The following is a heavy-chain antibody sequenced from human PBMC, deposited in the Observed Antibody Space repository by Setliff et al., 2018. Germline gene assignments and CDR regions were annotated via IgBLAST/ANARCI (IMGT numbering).Heavy chain of an antibody. CDR2: ISAHSGNT. J-gene: IGHJ4*02. CDR1: GYTFNHYG. V-gene: IGHV1-18*01. Sequence: ASVKVSCKAPGYTFNHYGITWVRLAPGQGLEWMGWISAHSGNTFYAPQFQGRLVMTTDTSTNTAYMELRNLTSDDTAMYFCERLVRYCTRVTCQRSSDGDFWGQGTPVTVSS. CDR3: ERLVRYCTRVTCQRSSDGDF. D-gene: IGHD2-8*01.